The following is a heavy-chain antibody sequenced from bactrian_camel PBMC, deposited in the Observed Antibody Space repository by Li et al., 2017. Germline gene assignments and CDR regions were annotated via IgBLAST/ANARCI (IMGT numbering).Heavy chain of an antibody. CDR3: GADPLFLSITERDPGATY. CDR2: LYVNDGST. Sequence: DVQLVESGGAYVHTGESLKLSCVASGFAFYQFAMSWVRQAPGKQREGVAFLYVNDGSTYYADSVKGRFTISEDDAKYILYQEMSALQPEDSGVYFCGADPLFLSITERDPGATYWGQGTQVTVS. CDR1: GFAFYQFA. V-gene: IGHV3S64*01. J-gene: IGHJ4*01. D-gene: IGHD3*01.